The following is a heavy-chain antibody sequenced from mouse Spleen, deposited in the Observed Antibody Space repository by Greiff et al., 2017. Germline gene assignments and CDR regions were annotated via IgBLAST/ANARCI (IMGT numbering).Heavy chain of an antibody. Sequence: EVKVVESGGGLVKPGGSLKLSCAASGFTFSDYGMHWVRQAPEKGLEWVAYISSGSSTIYYADTVKGRFTISRDNAKNTLFLQMTSLRSEDTAMYYCASGALYGSFAYWGQGTLVTVSA. V-gene: IGHV5-17*01. J-gene: IGHJ3*01. CDR3: ASGALYGSFAY. CDR1: GFTFSDYG. D-gene: IGHD1-1*01. CDR2: ISSGSSTI.